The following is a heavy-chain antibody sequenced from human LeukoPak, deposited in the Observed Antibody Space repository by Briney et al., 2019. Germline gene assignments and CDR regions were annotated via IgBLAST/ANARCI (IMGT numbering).Heavy chain of an antibody. V-gene: IGHV1-2*02. CDR3: VTTSVTHSRNP. D-gene: IGHD5/OR15-5a*01. CDR1: GNDYRDFF. Sequence: ASVTVSCKSSGNDYRDFFFHWVRQAPGRGLEWVGWINPHSRATHYAQRFRGRVTMEASITTGYMELNSLTSDDTAVYYCVTTSVTHSRNPWGQGTLVTVSS. J-gene: IGHJ5*02. CDR2: INPHSRAT.